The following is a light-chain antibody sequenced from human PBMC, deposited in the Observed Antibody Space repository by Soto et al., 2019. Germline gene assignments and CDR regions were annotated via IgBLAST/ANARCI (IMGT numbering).Light chain of an antibody. CDR1: QSISTW. Sequence: DIQMTQSPSTLSASVGDRVTITCRASQSISTWLAWYQHKPGKAPNLLIYKASNLESGVPSRFSGSGSGTEFTLTISSLQPDDFATYYCQHYNSYSEAFGQGTKVDIK. CDR3: QHYNSYSEA. CDR2: KAS. J-gene: IGKJ1*01. V-gene: IGKV1-5*03.